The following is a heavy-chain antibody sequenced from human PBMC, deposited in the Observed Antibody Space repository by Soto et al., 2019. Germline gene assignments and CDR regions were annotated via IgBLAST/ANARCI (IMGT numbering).Heavy chain of an antibody. CDR3: AKDHYDSSGYYPYYFDY. J-gene: IGHJ4*02. D-gene: IGHD3-22*01. CDR1: GFTFSSYG. CDR2: ISYDGSNK. V-gene: IGHV3-30*18. Sequence: PGGSLRLSCAASGFTFSSYGMHWVRQAPGKGLEWVAVISYDGSNKYYADSVKGRFTISRDNSKNTLYLQMNSLRAEDTAVYYCAKDHYDSSGYYPYYFDYWGQGTLVTVS.